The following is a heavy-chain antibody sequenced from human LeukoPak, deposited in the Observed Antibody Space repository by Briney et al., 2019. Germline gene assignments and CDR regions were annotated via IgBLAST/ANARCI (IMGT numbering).Heavy chain of an antibody. CDR1: GGSISSNNW. Sequence: SETLSLTCAVSGGSISSNNWWSWVRPPPGKGLEWIGEIYHSGSTNYNPSLKSRVTISVDKSKNQFSLKLSSVTAADTAVYYCARVKGHGDYDYWGQGTLVTVSS. CDR3: ARVKGHGDYDY. J-gene: IGHJ4*02. CDR2: IYHSGST. V-gene: IGHV4-4*02. D-gene: IGHD4-17*01.